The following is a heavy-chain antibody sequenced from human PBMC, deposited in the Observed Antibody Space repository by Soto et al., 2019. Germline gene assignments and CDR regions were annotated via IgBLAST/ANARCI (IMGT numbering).Heavy chain of an antibody. J-gene: IGHJ4*02. V-gene: IGHV3-33*01. D-gene: IGHD3-22*01. CDR1: GFTFSSYG. CDR3: ARALFVHYDSSGPVY. CDR2: IWYDGSNK. Sequence: GGSLRLSCAASGFTFSSYGMHWVRQAPGKGLEWVAVIWYDGSNKYYADSVKGRFTISRDNSKNTLYLQMNSLRAEDTAVYYCARALFVHYDSSGPVYWGQGTLVTVSS.